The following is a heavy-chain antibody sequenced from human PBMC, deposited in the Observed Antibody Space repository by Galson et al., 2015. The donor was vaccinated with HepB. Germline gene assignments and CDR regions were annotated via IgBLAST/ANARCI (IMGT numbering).Heavy chain of an antibody. CDR2: VNTGGST. CDR3: ARGYDSSVYHY. V-gene: IGHV3-53*01. D-gene: IGHD3-22*01. CDR1: GFIVSSDS. Sequence: FLRHCCRVCGFIVSSDSLTWVAHAPGPGVEREWIVNTGGSTYYADSVKGRFTISRDTSKNTLYLQMNSLRAEDTAVYYCARGYDSSVYHYWGQGTLVTVSS. J-gene: IGHJ4*02.